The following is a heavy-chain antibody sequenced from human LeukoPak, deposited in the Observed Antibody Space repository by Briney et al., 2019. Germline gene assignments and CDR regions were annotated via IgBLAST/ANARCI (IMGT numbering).Heavy chain of an antibody. Sequence: GGSLRLSCVASGFTFSSYAMSWVRQAPGKGLEWVSGISGSGGSTYYVDSVKGRFTISRDNSKNTLFLQMNSLRAEDTAVYYCAKETYSSGWYPYFDYWGQGTLVTVSS. CDR2: ISGSGGST. D-gene: IGHD6-19*01. CDR1: GFTFSSYA. CDR3: AKETYSSGWYPYFDY. J-gene: IGHJ4*02. V-gene: IGHV3-23*01.